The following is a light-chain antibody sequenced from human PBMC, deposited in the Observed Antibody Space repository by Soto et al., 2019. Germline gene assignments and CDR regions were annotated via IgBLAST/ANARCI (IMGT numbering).Light chain of an antibody. CDR3: QQYNTYSRG. V-gene: IGKV1-5*03. J-gene: IGKJ1*01. CDR1: QSISSW. Sequence: DIQMTQSPSTLSASVGDRVTITCRASQSISSWLAWYQQKPGKAPKLLIYKASTLESGVPSRFSGSESGTEFTLTISSLQPDDFATYYCQQYNTYSRGFGQGTKVEIK. CDR2: KAS.